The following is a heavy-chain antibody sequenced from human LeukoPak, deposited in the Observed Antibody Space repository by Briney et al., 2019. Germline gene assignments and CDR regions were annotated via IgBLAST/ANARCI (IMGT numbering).Heavy chain of an antibody. CDR1: GGTFSSYA. J-gene: IGHJ6*03. Sequence: GASVKVSCKASGGTFSSYAISWVRQAPGQGLEWMGGIIPIFGTANYAQKFQGRVTITADESTSTAYMELSSLRSEDTAVYYCARGLFYYDSSGYYYYYYYMDVWGKGTTVTVPS. CDR2: IIPIFGTA. D-gene: IGHD3-22*01. CDR3: ARGLFYYDSSGYYYYYYYMDV. V-gene: IGHV1-69*13.